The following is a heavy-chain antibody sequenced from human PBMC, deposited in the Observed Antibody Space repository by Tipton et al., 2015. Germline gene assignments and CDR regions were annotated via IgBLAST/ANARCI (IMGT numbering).Heavy chain of an antibody. J-gene: IGHJ4*02. CDR1: GGSITSTNW. CDR2: IYYSGST. CDR3: ARGTVVVPAAFDY. D-gene: IGHD2-2*01. V-gene: IGHV4-4*02. Sequence: GLVKPSGTLSLTCVVSGGSITSTNWWSWVRQPPGKGLEWIAYIYYSGSTNYNPSLKSRVTISVDTSKNQFSLKLSSVTAADTAVYYCARGTVVVPAAFDYWGQGTLVTVSS.